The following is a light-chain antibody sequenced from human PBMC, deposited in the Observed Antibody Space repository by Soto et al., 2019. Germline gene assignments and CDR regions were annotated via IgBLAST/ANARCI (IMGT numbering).Light chain of an antibody. J-gene: IGLJ2*01. CDR1: SSDVGGYKY. CDR3: SSSAGINNTLV. V-gene: IGLV2-8*01. Sequence: QSVLTQPPSASGSPGQSVTISCTGTSSDVGGYKYVSWYQQHPGKAPKLMIFEVNKRPSGVPDRFSGSKSGNTASLTVSGLQADDDADYYCSSSAGINNTLVFGAGTKLTVL. CDR2: EVN.